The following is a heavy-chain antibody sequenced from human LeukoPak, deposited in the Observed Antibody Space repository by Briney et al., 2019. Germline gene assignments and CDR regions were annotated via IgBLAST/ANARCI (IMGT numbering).Heavy chain of an antibody. CDR1: GFTLSSYV. CDR2: TCHSGDPT. J-gene: IGHJ5*01. D-gene: IGHD2-2*01. V-gene: IGHV3-23*01. CDR3: AKGRGSCSSNSCYRVIDS. Sequence: GGSLRLSCAASGFTLSSYVMHWVRQAPGEGLEWGSVTCHSGDPTYYADSVKGRFTISRDNSKNMLYLQMNSLRAEDTAAYYCAKGRGSCSSNSCYRVIDSRGQGTLVTVSS.